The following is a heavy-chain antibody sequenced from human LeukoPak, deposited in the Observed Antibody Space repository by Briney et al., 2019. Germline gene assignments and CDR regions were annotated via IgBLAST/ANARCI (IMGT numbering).Heavy chain of an antibody. D-gene: IGHD2-2*01. J-gene: IGHJ6*02. CDR3: ARGVCTSTSCFAGDYGMDV. CDR1: GGSISSYY. Sequence: SETLSLTCTVSGGSISSYYWSRIRQPPGKGLEWIGYISYSGSTKYNPSLKSRVTISVDTSKNHFSLKLGSVTAADTAVYYCARGVCTSTSCFAGDYGMDVWGQGTTVTVSS. V-gene: IGHV4-59*08. CDR2: ISYSGST.